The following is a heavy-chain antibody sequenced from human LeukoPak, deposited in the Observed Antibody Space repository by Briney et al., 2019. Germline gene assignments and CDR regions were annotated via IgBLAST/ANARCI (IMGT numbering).Heavy chain of an antibody. CDR3: ARVGGEYYDFWSGYYVFDY. D-gene: IGHD3-3*01. CDR1: GGSISTSSYY. V-gene: IGHV4-39*07. Sequence: KPSETLSLTCTVSGGSISTSSYYWGWVRQPPVKGLEWIGNIFYSGSTYYSPSLKSRVTISVDTSKNQFSLKLSSVTAADTAVYYCARVGGEYYDFWSGYYVFDYWGQGTLVTVSS. CDR2: IFYSGST. J-gene: IGHJ4*02.